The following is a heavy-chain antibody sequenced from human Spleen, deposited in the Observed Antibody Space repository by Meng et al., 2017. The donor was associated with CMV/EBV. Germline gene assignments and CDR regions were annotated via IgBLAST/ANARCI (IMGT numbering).Heavy chain of an antibody. CDR1: GYTFTDYG. V-gene: IGHV1-18*01. Sequence: ASVKVSCKTSGYTFTDYGVSWVRQAPGQGLEWMGWMSGYNGNTNYAQKFQGRVTITADTSTTTAYMELRSLRSDDTAVYYCARRASLELDYWGQGTLVTVSS. J-gene: IGHJ4*02. D-gene: IGHD6-6*01. CDR3: ARRASLELDY. CDR2: MSGYNGNT.